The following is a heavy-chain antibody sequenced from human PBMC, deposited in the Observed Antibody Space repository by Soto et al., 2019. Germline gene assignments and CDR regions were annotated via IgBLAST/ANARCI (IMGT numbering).Heavy chain of an antibody. CDR2: INAGNGNT. CDR1: GYTFTSYS. V-gene: IGHV1-3*01. CDR3: ARAAPPDYDILSGYYNAYYFDS. J-gene: IGHJ4*02. D-gene: IGHD3-9*01. Sequence: ASVKVSCKASGYTFTSYSMHWVRHAPGRRLEWMGWINAGNGNTKYSQKFQGRVTITRDTSASTAYMELSSLRSEDTAVYYCARAAPPDYDILSGYYNAYYFDSCGQGTLVTVSS.